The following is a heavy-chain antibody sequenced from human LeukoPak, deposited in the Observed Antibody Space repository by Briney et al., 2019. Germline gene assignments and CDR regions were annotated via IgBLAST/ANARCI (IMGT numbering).Heavy chain of an antibody. D-gene: IGHD2-15*01. V-gene: IGHV4-34*01. J-gene: IGHJ4*02. CDR1: GGSFSGYY. CDR2: VNHSGST. CDR3: ARGLHRRDY. Sequence: SETLSLTCAVYGGSFSGYYWSWIRQPPGKGLEWIGEVNHSGSTNYNPSLKSRVIISVDTSKNQFSLKLSSVSAADTAVYYCARGLHRRDYWGQGTLVTVSS.